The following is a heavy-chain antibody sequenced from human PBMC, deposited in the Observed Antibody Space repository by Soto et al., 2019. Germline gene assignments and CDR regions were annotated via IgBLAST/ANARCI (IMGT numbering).Heavy chain of an antibody. CDR2: INPIVGST. D-gene: IGHD2-8*01. Sequence: QVQLVQSGAEVKKPGASVKVSCRASGYTFTNYYMHWVRQAPGQGLEWMGIINPIVGSTSYAKKFKGRVTLTRDTATSTVYMELTSLRSDDTAVYYCVREWLLLYDRPDQYYGLDVWGQGTTVIVSS. CDR1: GYTFTNYY. V-gene: IGHV1-46*01. CDR3: VREWLLLYDRPDQYYGLDV. J-gene: IGHJ6*02.